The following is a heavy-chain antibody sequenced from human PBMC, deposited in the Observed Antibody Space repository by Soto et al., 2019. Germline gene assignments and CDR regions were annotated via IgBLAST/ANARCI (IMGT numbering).Heavy chain of an antibody. D-gene: IGHD5-18*01. CDR2: IYHSGTT. J-gene: IGHJ5*02. CDR1: GGSISSGGYS. Sequence: SETLSLTCAVSGGSISSGGYSWSWIRQPPGKGLEWIGYIYHSGTTNYNPSLKGRGTMSVDTSKKQISLKLTSVTAADTAMYYWAKDRGHRYGSFGAWGQGGLVSVFS. CDR3: AKDRGHRYGSFGA. V-gene: IGHV4-30-2*01.